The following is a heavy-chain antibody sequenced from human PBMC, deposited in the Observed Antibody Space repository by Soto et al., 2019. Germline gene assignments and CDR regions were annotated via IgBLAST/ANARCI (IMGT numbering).Heavy chain of an antibody. V-gene: IGHV3-30*19. Sequence: QVQLVESGGGVVQPGRSLRLSCAASGFTFSSYGMHWVRQAPGKGLEWVAVIWYDGSNKYYADSVKGRITISRDNSRNTLYLQMNNLRAEDTAMYYCARDLGNNYGSFAYWGQGTLVTVSS. CDR3: ARDLGNNYGSFAY. D-gene: IGHD4-17*01. CDR1: GFTFSSYG. J-gene: IGHJ4*02. CDR2: IWYDGSNK.